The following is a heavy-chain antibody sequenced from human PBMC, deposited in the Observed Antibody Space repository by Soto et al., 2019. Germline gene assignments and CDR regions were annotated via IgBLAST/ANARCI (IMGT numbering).Heavy chain of an antibody. Sequence: VGSLRLSCAASGLTFSSYDMHWVRQATGKGLEWVSAIGTAGDTYYPGSVKGRFTISRENAKNSLYLQMNSLRAGDTAVYYCARWEIGGDALDIWGQGTMVTVSS. CDR2: IGTAGDT. CDR3: ARWEIGGDALDI. V-gene: IGHV3-13*01. CDR1: GLTFSSYD. J-gene: IGHJ3*02. D-gene: IGHD1-26*01.